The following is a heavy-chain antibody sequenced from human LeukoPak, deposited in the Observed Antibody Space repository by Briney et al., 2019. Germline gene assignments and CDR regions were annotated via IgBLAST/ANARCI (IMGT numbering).Heavy chain of an antibody. V-gene: IGHV4-59*08. CDR1: DDSINSYY. J-gene: IGHJ3*02. CDR2: IYYTGST. CDR3: ARHGFGSPYAFDI. D-gene: IGHD1-14*01. Sequence: SETLSLTCTVSDDSINSYYWSWIRQTPGKGLEWLGYIYYTGSTNYNPSLGGRLTISLDTSKNQFSLRLSSVTAADTAVYYCARHGFGSPYAFDIWGQGTMVTVSS.